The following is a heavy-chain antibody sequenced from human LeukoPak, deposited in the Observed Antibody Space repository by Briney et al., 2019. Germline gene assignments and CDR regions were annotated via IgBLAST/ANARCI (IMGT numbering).Heavy chain of an antibody. CDR1: GFTFSSYA. V-gene: IGHV3-30*04. Sequence: GGSLRLSCAASGFTFSSYAMHWVRQAPGKGLEWVAVISYDGSNEDYADSVKGRFTISRDNSKNTLYLQMNSLRAEDTAVYYCARAAEYQPYGMDYWGQGTLVTVSS. D-gene: IGHD2-2*01. J-gene: IGHJ4*02. CDR3: ARAAEYQPYGMDY. CDR2: ISYDGSNE.